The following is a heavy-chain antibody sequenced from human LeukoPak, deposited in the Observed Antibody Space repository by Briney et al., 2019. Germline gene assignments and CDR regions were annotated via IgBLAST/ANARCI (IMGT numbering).Heavy chain of an antibody. D-gene: IGHD6-25*01. CDR2: IFPADSDA. CDR1: GYRFTSYW. V-gene: IGHV5-51*01. CDR3: ARRGLYYFDY. Sequence: GESLKISCKVSGYRFTSYWIGWVRQMPGKGLEWMGIIFPADSDAKYSPSFQGLVTISADKSNNTAYVQWSSLKASDTAIYYCARRGLYYFDYWGQGTLVTVSS. J-gene: IGHJ4*02.